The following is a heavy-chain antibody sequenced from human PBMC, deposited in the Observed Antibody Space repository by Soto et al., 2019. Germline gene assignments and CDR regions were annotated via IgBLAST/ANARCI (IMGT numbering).Heavy chain of an antibody. CDR3: ARHSAMVRGVIIVPLDYYYGMDV. J-gene: IGHJ6*02. CDR2: IYPGDSDT. V-gene: IGHV5-51*01. Sequence: GESLKISCKGSGYSFTSYWIDWVRQMPGKGLEWMGIIYPGDSDTRYSPSFQGQVTISADKSISTAYLQWSSLKASDTAMYYCARHSAMVRGVIIVPLDYYYGMDVWGQGTTVTVSS. CDR1: GYSFTSYW. D-gene: IGHD3-10*01.